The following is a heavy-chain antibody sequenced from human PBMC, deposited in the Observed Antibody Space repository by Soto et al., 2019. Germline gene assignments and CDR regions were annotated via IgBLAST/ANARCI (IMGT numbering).Heavy chain of an antibody. CDR3: AKDRSYSNYYYYGMDV. CDR1: GFTFSSYG. J-gene: IGHJ6*02. V-gene: IGHV3-30*18. CDR2: ISYDGSNK. D-gene: IGHD4-4*01. Sequence: GGSLRLSCAASGFTFSSYGMHWVRQAPGKGLEWVAVISYDGSNKYYADSVKGRFTISRDNSKNTLYLQMNSLRAEDTAVYYCAKDRSYSNYYYYGMDVWGQGTTVTVS.